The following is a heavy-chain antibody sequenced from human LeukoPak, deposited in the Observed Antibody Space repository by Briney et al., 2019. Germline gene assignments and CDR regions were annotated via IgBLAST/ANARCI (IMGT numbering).Heavy chain of an antibody. D-gene: IGHD1-26*01. Sequence: GGSLRLSCAASGITFDEYAMNWVRHAPGKGLEWVSNINWNTGVIVYADSVKGRFTVSRDNAKTSLYLQMNSLRVEDTALYYCAKDRGYVVGATVLDYWGQGTLVTVSS. J-gene: IGHJ4*02. CDR1: GITFDEYA. V-gene: IGHV3-9*01. CDR2: INWNTGVI. CDR3: AKDRGYVVGATVLDY.